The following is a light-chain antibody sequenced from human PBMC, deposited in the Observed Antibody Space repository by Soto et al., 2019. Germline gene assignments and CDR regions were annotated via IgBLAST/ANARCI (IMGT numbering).Light chain of an antibody. V-gene: IGLV2-14*01. J-gene: IGLJ1*01. CDR3: SSYTSSSTLGV. CDR2: DVS. CDR1: SSDVGGYNY. Sequence: QSVLTQPASVSGSPGQSITISCTGTSSDVGGYNYVPWYQQHPGKAPKPMIYDVSNRPSGVSNRFSGSKSGNTASLTISGLQAEDEADYYCSSYTSSSTLGVFGTGTKVTVL.